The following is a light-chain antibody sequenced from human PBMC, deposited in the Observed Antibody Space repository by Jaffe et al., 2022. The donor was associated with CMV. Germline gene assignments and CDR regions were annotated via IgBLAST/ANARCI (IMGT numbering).Light chain of an antibody. Sequence: DIQVTQSPSSLSASVGDRVTITCRASQSINTYLNWYQHKAGKAPKLLIYVASTLQSGVPSRFSGSGSGTVFTLNISSLQPEDFATYYCQQSYGTPRTFGQGTEL. V-gene: IGKV1-39*01. J-gene: IGKJ2*01. CDR2: VAS. CDR1: QSINTY. CDR3: QQSYGTPRT.